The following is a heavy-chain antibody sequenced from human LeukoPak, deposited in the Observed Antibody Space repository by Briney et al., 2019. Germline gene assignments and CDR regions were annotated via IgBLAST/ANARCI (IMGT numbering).Heavy chain of an antibody. CDR1: GYSFADYW. Sequence: GESLKISCKTFGYSFADYWIGWVRQMPGKGLEWMGIIYPGDSDTRYSPSFQGQVTISADKSISTAYLQWSSLKASDTAMYYCARATMVRGVIRGNIDYWGQGTLVTVSS. V-gene: IGHV5-51*01. D-gene: IGHD3-10*01. J-gene: IGHJ4*02. CDR3: ARATMVRGVIRGNIDY. CDR2: IYPGDSDT.